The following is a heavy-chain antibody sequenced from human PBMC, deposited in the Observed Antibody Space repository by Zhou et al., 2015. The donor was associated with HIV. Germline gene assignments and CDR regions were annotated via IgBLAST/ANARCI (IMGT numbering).Heavy chain of an antibody. Sequence: QVQLVQSGAEVKKPGSSVKVSCKASGGTFSSYAISWVRQAPGQGLEWMGGIIPIFGTANYAQKFQGRVTITADESTSTAYMELSSLRSEDTAVYYCARSSSGPVPYYYYGMDVWGQGTTGHRLL. CDR2: IIPIFGTA. V-gene: IGHV1-69*01. J-gene: IGHJ6*02. CDR1: GGTFSSYA. D-gene: IGHD3-10*01. CDR3: ARSSSGPVPYYYYGMDV.